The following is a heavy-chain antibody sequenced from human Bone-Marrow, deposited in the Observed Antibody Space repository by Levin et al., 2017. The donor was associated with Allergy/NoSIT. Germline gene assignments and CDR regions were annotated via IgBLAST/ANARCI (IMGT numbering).Heavy chain of an antibody. CDR1: GWSISSGGYY. Sequence: ASETLSLTCTVSGWSISSGGYYWTWVRQHPGRGLEWIAYIYYNGNSYYSPSINSRITLSLDTSKNQFSLKLHSVTAADTALYYCARGHVNGDYFDFWGQGTLVTVSS. CDR2: IYYNGNS. J-gene: IGHJ4*02. CDR3: ARGHVNGDYFDF. V-gene: IGHV4-31*03. D-gene: IGHD4-17*01.